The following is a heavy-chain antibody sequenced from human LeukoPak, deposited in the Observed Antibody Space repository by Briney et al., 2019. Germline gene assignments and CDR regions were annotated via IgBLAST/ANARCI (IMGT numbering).Heavy chain of an antibody. Sequence: ASVKVSCKASGYTFTGYYMHWVRQAPGQGLEWMGWINPNSGGTNYAQKFQGRVTMTRDTSISTAYMDLSRLRSDDTAVYYCARVSTGTTFFDYWGQGTLVTVSS. CDR1: GYTFTGYY. CDR2: INPNSGGT. V-gene: IGHV1-2*02. CDR3: ARVSTGTTFFDY. D-gene: IGHD1-7*01. J-gene: IGHJ4*02.